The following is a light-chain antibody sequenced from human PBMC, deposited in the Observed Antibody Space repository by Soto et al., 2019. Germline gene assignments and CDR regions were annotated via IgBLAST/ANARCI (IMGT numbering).Light chain of an antibody. Sequence: QSVLTQPRSVSGSPGQSIIISCTGSSSDVGAYSFASWYQQHPGAAPKLLIHDVDKRPPGVPDRFSASKSGNTASLTISGLQAEDEADYFCFSYAGASRDVFGSGTKLTVL. J-gene: IGLJ1*01. CDR3: FSYAGASRDV. CDR2: DVD. V-gene: IGLV2-11*01. CDR1: SSDVGAYSF.